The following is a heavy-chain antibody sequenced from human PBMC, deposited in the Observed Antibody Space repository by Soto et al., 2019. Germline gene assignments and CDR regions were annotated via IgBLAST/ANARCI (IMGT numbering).Heavy chain of an antibody. CDR2: INHTGVT. V-gene: IGHV4-34*01. D-gene: IGHD3-3*01. CDR1: GGSVNGYY. Sequence: SETLSLTGAVYGGSVNGYYCNWIRQPPWKGLEWIGEINHTGVTHYNPSLKSRVTLSVDTSKNQFSLRLSSVTAAETAIYYCATRITVFGLLIPPFDPWGQRTQVPVCS. J-gene: IGHJ5*02. CDR3: ATRITVFGLLIPPFDP.